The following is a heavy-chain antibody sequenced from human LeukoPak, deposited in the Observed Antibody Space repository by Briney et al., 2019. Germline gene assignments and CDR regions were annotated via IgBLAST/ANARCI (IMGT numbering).Heavy chain of an antibody. CDR3: ASFSGSYYYVY. Sequence: SGTLSLTCTVSGGSISSYYWSWIRQPPGKGLEWIGYIYYSGSTNYNPSLKSRVTISVDTSKNQFSLKLSSVTAADTAVYYCASFSGSYYYVYWGQGTLVTVSS. V-gene: IGHV4-59*12. D-gene: IGHD1-26*01. CDR2: IYYSGST. CDR1: GGSISSYY. J-gene: IGHJ4*02.